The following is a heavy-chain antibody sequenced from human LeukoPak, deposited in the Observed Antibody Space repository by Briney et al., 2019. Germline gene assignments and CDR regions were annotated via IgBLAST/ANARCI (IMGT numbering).Heavy chain of an antibody. CDR1: GGSFSGYY. J-gene: IGHJ4*02. CDR3: ARGLSPRINMVRGVRPPFRGVFDY. Sequence: SETLSLTCAVYGGSFSGYYWSWIRQPPGKGREWIGEINHRGTTNYNPSLKSRVTISVDQSKNQFCLKLSSVTAADTAVYYCARGLSPRINMVRGVRPPFRGVFDYWGQGTLVTVSS. V-gene: IGHV4-34*01. D-gene: IGHD3-10*01. CDR2: INHRGTT.